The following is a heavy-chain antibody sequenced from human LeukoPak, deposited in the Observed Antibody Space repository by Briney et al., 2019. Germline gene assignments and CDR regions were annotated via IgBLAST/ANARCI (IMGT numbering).Heavy chain of an antibody. CDR3: AGGGSSGYPQDY. J-gene: IGHJ4*01. V-gene: IGHV1-69*02. CDR1: GGTFSSYT. D-gene: IGHD3-22*01. Sequence: SVKASCKASGGTFSSYTISWVRQAPGQGLEWMGRIIPILGIANYAQRFQGRVTITADKSTSTAYMELSSLRSEDTAVYYCAGGGSSGYPQDYWGHGTLVTASS. CDR2: IIPILGIA.